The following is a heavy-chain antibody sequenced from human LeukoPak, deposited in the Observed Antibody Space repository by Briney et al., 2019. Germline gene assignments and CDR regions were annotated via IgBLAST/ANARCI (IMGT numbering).Heavy chain of an antibody. D-gene: IGHD5-12*01. Sequence: ASVKVSCKASGYTFTGYYMHWVRQAPGQGLEWMGWINPNSGGTNYAQKFQGWVTMTRDTSISTAYMELSRLSSDDTAVYYCARDGKYSGYDSGAFDIWGQGTMVTVSS. J-gene: IGHJ3*02. CDR3: ARDGKYSGYDSGAFDI. CDR2: INPNSGGT. CDR1: GYTFTGYY. V-gene: IGHV1-2*04.